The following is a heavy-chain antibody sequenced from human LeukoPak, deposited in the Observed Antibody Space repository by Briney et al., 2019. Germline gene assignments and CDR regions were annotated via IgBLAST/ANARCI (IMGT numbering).Heavy chain of an antibody. J-gene: IGHJ4*02. CDR3: ARGGWFGELLRPFDY. CDR1: GFTFSNYD. CDR2: IGTAGDT. V-gene: IGHV3-13*01. Sequence: GGSLRLSCAASGFTFSNYDMHWVRQATGKGLEWVSAIGTAGDTYYSGSVKGRFTISRENAKNSLYLQMNSLKAGDTAVYYCARGGWFGELLRPFDYWGQGTLVTVSS. D-gene: IGHD3-10*01.